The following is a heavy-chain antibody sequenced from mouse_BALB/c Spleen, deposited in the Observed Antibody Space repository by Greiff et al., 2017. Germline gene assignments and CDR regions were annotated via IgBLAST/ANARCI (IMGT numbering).Heavy chain of an antibody. J-gene: IGHJ3*01. Sequence: VQLKESGGGLVQPGGSRKLSCAASGFTFSSFGMHWVRQSPEKRLEWVAEISSGGSYTYYPDTVTGRFTISRDNAKNTLYLEMSSLRSEDTAMYYCARTEVRRFAYWGQGTLVTVSA. CDR2: ISSGGSYT. D-gene: IGHD2-14*01. CDR1: GFTFSSFG. V-gene: IGHV5-9-4*01. CDR3: ARTEVRRFAY.